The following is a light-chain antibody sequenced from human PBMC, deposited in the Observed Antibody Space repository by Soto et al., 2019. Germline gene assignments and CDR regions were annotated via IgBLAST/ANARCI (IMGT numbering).Light chain of an antibody. CDR1: QSISSY. J-gene: IGKJ4*01. Sequence: DVQVTQTHSSLSAAVGDRVTITCRASQSISSYLNWYQQKPGKAPKLLIYAASSLQSGVPSRFSGSGSGTDFTLTISSLQPEDFATYYCQQSYSTPVTFGGGAKV. CDR2: AAS. V-gene: IGKV1-39*01. CDR3: QQSYSTPVT.